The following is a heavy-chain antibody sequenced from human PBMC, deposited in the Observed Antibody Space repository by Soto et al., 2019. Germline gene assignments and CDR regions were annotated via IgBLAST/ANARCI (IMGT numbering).Heavy chain of an antibody. V-gene: IGHV1-2*04. J-gene: IGHJ6*02. Sequence: AASVKVSCKASGYTFTGYYMHWVRQAPGQGLEWMGWINPNSGGTNYAQKFQGWVTMTRDTSISTAYMELSSLRSEDTAVYYCASLPIYGGNFRSDYYYGMDVWGQGTTVTVSS. D-gene: IGHD4-17*01. CDR2: INPNSGGT. CDR3: ASLPIYGGNFRSDYYYGMDV. CDR1: GYTFTGYY.